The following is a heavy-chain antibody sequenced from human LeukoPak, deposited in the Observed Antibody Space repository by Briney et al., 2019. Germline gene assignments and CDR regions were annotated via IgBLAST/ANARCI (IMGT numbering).Heavy chain of an antibody. CDR3: LKGAAAGIFDY. CDR1: GFTFNSYA. V-gene: IGHV3-64D*06. Sequence: PGGSLRLSCSASGFTFNSYAMHWVRQAAGKGLEYVSAISSNGGSTYYADSVKGRFTISRDNSKNTLYLQMSSLRAEDTAVYYCLKGAAAGIFDYWGQGTLVTVSS. J-gene: IGHJ4*02. CDR2: ISSNGGST. D-gene: IGHD6-13*01.